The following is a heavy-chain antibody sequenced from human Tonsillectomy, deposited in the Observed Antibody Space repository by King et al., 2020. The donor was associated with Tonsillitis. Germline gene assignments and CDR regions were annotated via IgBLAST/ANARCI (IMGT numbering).Heavy chain of an antibody. D-gene: IGHD3-22*01. V-gene: IGHV1-18*01. CDR2: ISAYNGNT. J-gene: IGHJ6*02. CDR1: GYTFTSYG. CDR3: ARARYYYDSSVYYYYGMDV. Sequence: QLVESGAEVKKPGASVKVSCKASGYTFTSYGISWVRQAPGQGLEWMGWISAYNGNTNYAQKLQGRVTMTTDTSTSTAYMELRSLRSDDTAVYYCARARYYYDSSVYYYYGMDVWGQGTTVTVSS.